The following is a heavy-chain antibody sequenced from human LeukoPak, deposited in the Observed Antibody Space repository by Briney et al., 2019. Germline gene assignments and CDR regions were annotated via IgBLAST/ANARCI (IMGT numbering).Heavy chain of an antibody. D-gene: IGHD4-17*01. CDR2: IYYSGST. CDR1: GGSIRSSYYY. J-gene: IGHJ4*02. V-gene: IGHV4-39*01. CDR3: ARQTVTTTYFDY. Sequence: TPSETLSLTCTVSGGSIRSSYYYWGWIRQPPGKGLEWIGSIYYSGSTYYNPSLKSRVTISVGTSKNQFSLKLSSVTAADTAVYYCARQTVTTTYFDYWGQGTLVTVSS.